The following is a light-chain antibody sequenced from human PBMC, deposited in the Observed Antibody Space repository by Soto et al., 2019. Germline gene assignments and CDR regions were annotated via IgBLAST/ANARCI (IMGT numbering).Light chain of an antibody. CDR2: GAS. J-gene: IGKJ4*01. V-gene: IGKV3-20*01. Sequence: EIVWTQSPGTLSLSPGERATLSCRASQSVSSSYLAWYQQKPGQAPRLLIYGASSRATGIPDRFSGSGSGTDFTLTISRLEPEDFAVYYCQQYGSFALTFGGGTKVEIK. CDR3: QQYGSFALT. CDR1: QSVSSSY.